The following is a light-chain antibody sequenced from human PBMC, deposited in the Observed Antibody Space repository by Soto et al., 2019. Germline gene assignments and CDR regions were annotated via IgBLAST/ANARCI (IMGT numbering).Light chain of an antibody. Sequence: QSALTQPASVSGSPGQAITISCSGTTRDIGAYNYVSWYQQHPDKAPKLIIFDVTNRPSGVSGRFSGSKSANTASLTISGLQFEDEADYYCSSYTVSSAPVIFGGGTKVTVL. CDR2: DVT. CDR1: TRDIGAYNY. V-gene: IGLV2-14*03. J-gene: IGLJ2*01. CDR3: SSYTVSSAPVI.